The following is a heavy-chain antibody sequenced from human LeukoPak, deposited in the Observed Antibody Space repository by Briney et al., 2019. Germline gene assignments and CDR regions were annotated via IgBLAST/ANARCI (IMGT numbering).Heavy chain of an antibody. Sequence: GASVKVSCKASGGTFSSYAISWVRQAPGQGLEWMGRIIPIFGTANYAQKFQGRVTITTDESTSTAYMELSSLRSEDTAVYYCARDLVMAYGDYLRSDYWGPGTLVTVSS. J-gene: IGHJ4*02. CDR1: GGTFSSYA. CDR3: ARDLVMAYGDYLRSDY. V-gene: IGHV1-69*05. D-gene: IGHD4-17*01. CDR2: IIPIFGTA.